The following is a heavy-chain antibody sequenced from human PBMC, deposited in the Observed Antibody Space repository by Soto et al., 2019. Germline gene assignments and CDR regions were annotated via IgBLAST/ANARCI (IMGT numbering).Heavy chain of an antibody. D-gene: IGHD4-17*01. CDR1: GFTFDNYG. CDR3: AKDRDYGEAFPVDC. J-gene: IGHJ4*02. V-gene: IGHV3-23*01. Sequence: EVQLLEAGGGFVQPGGSLRVSCAASGFTFDNYGMSWVRQAPGKGLEWVSAIIGNGDMTYYADSVKGRFNISRDNSKNALYLQLINLRAEDMAIYYCAKDRDYGEAFPVDCWGQGDLGADSS. CDR2: IIGNGDMT.